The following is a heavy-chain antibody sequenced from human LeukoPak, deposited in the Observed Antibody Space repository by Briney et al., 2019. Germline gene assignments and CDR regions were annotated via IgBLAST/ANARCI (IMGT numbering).Heavy chain of an antibody. CDR2: VYPGDSDT. V-gene: IGHV5-51*01. J-gene: IGHJ4*02. Sequence: GESLKISCKGSGYSFTSYWIGWVRQMPGKGLEWMGIVYPGDSDTRYSPSFQGQVTISADKSISTAYLQWSSLKASDTAMYYCARRRDLYSGSYYPFDYWGQGTLVTVSS. CDR1: GYSFTSYW. CDR3: ARRRDLYSGSYYPFDY. D-gene: IGHD1-26*01.